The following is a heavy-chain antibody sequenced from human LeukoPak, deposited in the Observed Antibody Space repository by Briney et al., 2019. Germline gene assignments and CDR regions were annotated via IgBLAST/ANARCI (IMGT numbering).Heavy chain of an antibody. J-gene: IGHJ4*02. D-gene: IGHD2-21*02. Sequence: GGSLRLSCAAPGFTFSDYYMSWIRQAPGKGLEWVSVIYSGGSTYYADSVKGRFTISRDNSKNTLYLQMNSLRAEDTAVYYCARGDSVVTAAYWGQGTPVTVSS. CDR2: IYSGGST. CDR1: GFTFSDYY. V-gene: IGHV3-53*01. CDR3: ARGDSVVTAAY.